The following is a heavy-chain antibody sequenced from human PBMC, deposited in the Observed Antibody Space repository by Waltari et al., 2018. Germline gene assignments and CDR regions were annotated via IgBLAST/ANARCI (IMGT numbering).Heavy chain of an antibody. CDR3: ARGSTTLTRHLDY. CDR2: RSRLSDDR. J-gene: IGHJ4*02. D-gene: IGHD5-12*01. Sequence: EVQLVESGGGLVKPGGSLRLSCAASGFTFSLHSMAWVRQAPGKGIDWISVRSRLSDDRLYADSVGGRFIISRDNAQNSLYLQLYDLRADDTAIYYCARGSTTLTRHLDYWGQGTLVTVSS. V-gene: IGHV3-21*02. CDR1: GFTFSLHS.